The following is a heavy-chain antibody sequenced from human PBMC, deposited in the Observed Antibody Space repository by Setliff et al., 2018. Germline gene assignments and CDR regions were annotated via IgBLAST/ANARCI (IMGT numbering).Heavy chain of an antibody. CDR3: TRGPDGYTYQGAFDI. V-gene: IGHV1-8*02. CDR1: GYTFTSYD. J-gene: IGHJ3*02. D-gene: IGHD5-12*01. CDR2: MNPNSGNT. Sequence: RASVKVSCKASGYTFTSYDINWVRQATGQGLEWMGWMNPNSGNTGYAQKFQGRVTMTRDTSISTAYMELSRLTSDDTAVYYCTRGPDGYTYQGAFDIWGQGTMVTVSS.